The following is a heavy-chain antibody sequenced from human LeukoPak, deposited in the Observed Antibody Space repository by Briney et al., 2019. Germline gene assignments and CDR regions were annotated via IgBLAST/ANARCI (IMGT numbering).Heavy chain of an antibody. CDR1: GYSISSDYY. CDR2: IYISGST. CDR3: ARSGFNWFDP. D-gene: IGHD3-10*01. V-gene: IGHV4-4*07. Sequence: PSETLSLTCTVSGYSISSDYYWGWIRQPAGKGLEWIGRIYISGSTNYNPSLKSRVTMSVDTSKNQFSLKLSSVTAADTAVYYCARSGFNWFDPWGQGTLVTVSS. J-gene: IGHJ5*02.